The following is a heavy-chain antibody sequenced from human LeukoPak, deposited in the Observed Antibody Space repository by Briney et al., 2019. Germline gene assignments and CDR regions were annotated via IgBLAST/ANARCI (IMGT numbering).Heavy chain of an antibody. J-gene: IGHJ3*02. CDR1: GGSFSGYY. D-gene: IGHD3-3*01. V-gene: IGHV4-34*01. Sequence: PSETLSLTCAVYGGSFSGYYWSWIRQPPGKGLEWIGEINHSGSTNYNPSLKNRVTISVDTSKNQFSLQLSSVTAADTAVYYCARADNYDFWSGYAANPDRPDAFDIWGQGTMVTVSS. CDR3: ARADNYDFWSGYAANPDRPDAFDI. CDR2: INHSGST.